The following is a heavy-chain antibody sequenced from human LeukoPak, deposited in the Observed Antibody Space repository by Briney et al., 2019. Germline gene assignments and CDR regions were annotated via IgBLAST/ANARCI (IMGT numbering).Heavy chain of an antibody. D-gene: IGHD3-22*01. CDR3: ARENYYDSSGYEDYYYYGMDV. CDR2: ISSSSSYI. J-gene: IGHJ6*02. CDR1: GFTFSSYS. V-gene: IGHV3-21*01. Sequence: NPGGSLRLSCAASGFTFSSYSMNWVRQAPGKGLEWVSSISSSSSYIYYADSVKGRFTISRDNAKNSLYLQMNSLRAEDTAVYYCARENYYDSSGYEDYYYYGMDVWGHGTTVTVSS.